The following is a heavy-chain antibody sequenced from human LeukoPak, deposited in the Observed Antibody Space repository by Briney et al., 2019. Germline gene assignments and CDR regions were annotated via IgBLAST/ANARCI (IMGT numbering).Heavy chain of an antibody. Sequence: PGGSLRLSRSASGFTFSTYAMHWVRQAPGKGLEYVSAISNNGGSTYYADSVKGRFTISRDNSKNTLYLQMSSLRTEDTAVYYCVKALGQWLVYYFDYWGQGTLVTASS. CDR1: GFTFSTYA. CDR2: ISNNGGST. V-gene: IGHV3-64D*09. D-gene: IGHD6-19*01. J-gene: IGHJ4*02. CDR3: VKALGQWLVYYFDY.